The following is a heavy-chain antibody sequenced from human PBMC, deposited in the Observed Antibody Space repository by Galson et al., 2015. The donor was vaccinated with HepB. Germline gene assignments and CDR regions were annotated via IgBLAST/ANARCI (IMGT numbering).Heavy chain of an antibody. Sequence: SLRLSCAASGFTFSTYTMHWVRQAPGKGLEWVAIISYDGRNKFYPDSVKGRFTISRDNSKNTLYLQMNSLRGEDTAVYYCARDPDRVATHTFDYWGQGTLVTVSS. CDR1: GFTFSTYT. CDR3: ARDPDRVATHTFDY. CDR2: ISYDGRNK. D-gene: IGHD5-12*01. V-gene: IGHV3-30*04. J-gene: IGHJ4*02.